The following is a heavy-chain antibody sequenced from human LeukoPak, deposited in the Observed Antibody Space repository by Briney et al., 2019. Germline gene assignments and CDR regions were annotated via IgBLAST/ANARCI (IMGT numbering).Heavy chain of an antibody. CDR2: IDWDDDK. V-gene: IGHV2-70*04. CDR3: ARLQGATIGAKWFDP. J-gene: IGHJ5*02. CDR1: GFSLTATGMR. D-gene: IGHD4/OR15-4a*01. Sequence: ESGPALVKPTQPLTLTCTFSGFSLTATGMRVSWIRQPPVKALEWLARIDWDDDKFYSTSLKTRLTISKDTSKNQVVLTMTNMDPVDTATYYCARLQGATIGAKWFDPWGQGTLVTVSS.